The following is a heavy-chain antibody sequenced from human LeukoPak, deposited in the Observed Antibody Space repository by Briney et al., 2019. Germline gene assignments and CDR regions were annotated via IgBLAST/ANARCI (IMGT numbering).Heavy chain of an antibody. Sequence: GGSLRLSCAASGFTFSDYYMSWIRQAPGKGLEWVSSISGSSTYIYYADSVKGRFSISRDNAKNSLYLQMNSLRAEDTAVYYCARALVGASMASDYWGQGTLVTVSS. CDR2: ISGSSTYI. J-gene: IGHJ4*02. D-gene: IGHD4/OR15-4a*01. CDR3: ARALVGASMASDY. V-gene: IGHV3-11*06. CDR1: GFTFSDYY.